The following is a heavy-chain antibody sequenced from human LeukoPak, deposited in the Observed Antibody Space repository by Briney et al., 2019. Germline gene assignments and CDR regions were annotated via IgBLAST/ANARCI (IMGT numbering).Heavy chain of an antibody. CDR3: ARTPNVYYYFMDV. J-gene: IGHJ6*03. D-gene: IGHD2-8*01. CDR2: IYYSGRT. Sequence: PSETLSLTCTVSGGSISRYYWSWLRQPPGKGLEWIGYIYYSGRTNYNPSLKRRFTISVDTSKNQFSLKLSSVTAADTAVYYCARTPNVYYYFMDVWGKGTTVTVSS. V-gene: IGHV4-59*01. CDR1: GGSISRYY.